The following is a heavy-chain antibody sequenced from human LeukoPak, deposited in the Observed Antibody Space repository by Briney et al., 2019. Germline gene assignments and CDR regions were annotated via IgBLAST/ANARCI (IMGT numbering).Heavy chain of an antibody. Sequence: GGSLRLSCAASGFTFSSYWMSWVRQAPGKGLEWVANIKQDGSEKYYVDSVKGRFTISRDNAKNSLYLQMNSLRAEDTAVYYCARLYYYGSGNYYIYFDFWGQGALVTVSS. J-gene: IGHJ4*02. CDR2: IKQDGSEK. D-gene: IGHD3-10*01. CDR1: GFTFSSYW. V-gene: IGHV3-7*04. CDR3: ARLYYYGSGNYYIYFDF.